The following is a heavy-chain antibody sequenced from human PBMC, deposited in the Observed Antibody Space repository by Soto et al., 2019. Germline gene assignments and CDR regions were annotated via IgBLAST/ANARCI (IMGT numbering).Heavy chain of an antibody. V-gene: IGHV4-59*01. CDR3: ARVVVPAARRHYYYYMDV. D-gene: IGHD2-2*01. Sequence: SETLSLTCTVSGGSIISYCWSWIRQPPGKGLEWIGYIYYSGSTNYNPSLKSRVTISVDTSKNQFSLKLSSVTAADTAVYYCARVVVPAARRHYYYYMDVWGKGTTVTVSS. J-gene: IGHJ6*03. CDR1: GGSIISYC. CDR2: IYYSGST.